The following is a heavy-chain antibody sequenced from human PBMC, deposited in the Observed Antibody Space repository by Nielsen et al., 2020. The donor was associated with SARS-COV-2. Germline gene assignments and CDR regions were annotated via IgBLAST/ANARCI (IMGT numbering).Heavy chain of an antibody. CDR1: GGSFSGYY. J-gene: IGHJ6*02. V-gene: IGHV4-34*01. CDR3: ARVQYCSSTGCYHNYYYYYGMDV. Sequence: GSLRLSCAVYGGSFSGYYWSWIRQPPGKGLEWIGEINHSGSTNYNPSLKSRVTISVDTSKNQFSLKLSSVTAADTAVYYCARVQYCSSTGCYHNYYYYYGMDVWGQGTTVTVSS. CDR2: INHSGST. D-gene: IGHD2-2*01.